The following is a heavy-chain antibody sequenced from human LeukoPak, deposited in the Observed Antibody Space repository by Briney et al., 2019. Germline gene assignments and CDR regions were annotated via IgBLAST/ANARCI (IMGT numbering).Heavy chain of an antibody. D-gene: IGHD6-13*01. CDR2: ISGSGGST. Sequence: PGGSLRLSCAASGFTFSSYAMSWVRQAPGKGLEWVSAISGSGGSTYYADSVKVRFTISRDNSKNTLYLQMNSLRAEDTAVYYCATWGSSSWYRGFDYWGQGTLVTVSS. V-gene: IGHV3-23*01. CDR1: GFTFSSYA. CDR3: ATWGSSSWYRGFDY. J-gene: IGHJ4*02.